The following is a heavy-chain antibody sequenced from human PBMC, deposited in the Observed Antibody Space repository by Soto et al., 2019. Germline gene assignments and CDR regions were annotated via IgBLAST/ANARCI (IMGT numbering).Heavy chain of an antibody. V-gene: IGHV4-30-4*01. D-gene: IGHD5-12*01. CDR1: GGSISSGDYY. J-gene: IGHJ4*02. CDR3: ARVKDKWLRFYFDY. Sequence: LSLTCTVSGGSISSGDYYWSWIRQPPGKGLEWIGYIYYSGSTYYNPSLKSRVTISVDTSKNQFSLKLSSVTAADTAVYYCARVKDKWLRFYFDYWGQGTLVTVSS. CDR2: IYYSGST.